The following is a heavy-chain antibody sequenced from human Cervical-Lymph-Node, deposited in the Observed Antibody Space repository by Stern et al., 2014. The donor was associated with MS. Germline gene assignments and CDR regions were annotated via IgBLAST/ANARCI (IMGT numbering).Heavy chain of an antibody. CDR1: GYTFTKHG. V-gene: IGHV1-3*01. CDR3: ARRDIMDV. Sequence: QVQLVQSGAEVKKPGASVKVSCKASGYTFTKHGIHWVRQAPGQRLDWMSWINAGNGNTKYSQNFQCRITITRDTSASTAYMELSSLSSEDTAVYFCARRDIMDVWGQGTTVTVSS. CDR2: INAGNGNT. J-gene: IGHJ6*02.